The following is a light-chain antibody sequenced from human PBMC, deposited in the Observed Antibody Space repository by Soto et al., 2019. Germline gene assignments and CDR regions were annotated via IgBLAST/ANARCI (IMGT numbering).Light chain of an antibody. V-gene: IGKV1-9*01. Sequence: DIQLTRSPSFLSASVGDRLTITCGASQDIRSSLAWYQQKPGKAPNLLIYTVSTLQSGVPSKFSGSRSGTEFTLTISSLQPEDFATYYCQQFNSSPFTVGGGTKVEI. CDR1: QDIRSS. J-gene: IGKJ4*01. CDR2: TVS. CDR3: QQFNSSPFT.